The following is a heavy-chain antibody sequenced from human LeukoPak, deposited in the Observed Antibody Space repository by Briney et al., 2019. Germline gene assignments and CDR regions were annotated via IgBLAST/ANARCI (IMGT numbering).Heavy chain of an antibody. D-gene: IGHD3-3*01. Sequence: GGSLRLSCAASGFTFSSYSMNWVRQAPGKGLEWVSSISSSSSYIYYADSVKGRFTISRDNAKNSLYLQMNSLRAEDTAVYYCARGGHTIFGVVRPPMDVWGKGTTVTVSS. J-gene: IGHJ6*03. CDR2: ISSSSSYI. V-gene: IGHV3-21*01. CDR3: ARGGHTIFGVVRPPMDV. CDR1: GFTFSSYS.